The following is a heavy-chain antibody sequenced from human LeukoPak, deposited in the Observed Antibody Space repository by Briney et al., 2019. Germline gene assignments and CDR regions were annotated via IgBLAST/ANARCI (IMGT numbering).Heavy chain of an antibody. CDR2: INHSGST. CDR3: ARDPDSTTGTIGY. D-gene: IGHD1-1*01. Sequence: SETLSLTCAVYGGSFSGYYWSWIRQPPGKGLEWIGEINHSGSTNYNPSLKSRVTISVDTSKNQFSLKLSSVTAADTAVYYCARDPDSTTGTIGYWGQGTLVTVSS. J-gene: IGHJ4*02. CDR1: GGSFSGYY. V-gene: IGHV4-34*01.